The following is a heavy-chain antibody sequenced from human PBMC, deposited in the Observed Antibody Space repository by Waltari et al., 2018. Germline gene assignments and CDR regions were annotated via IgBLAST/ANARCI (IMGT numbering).Heavy chain of an antibody. D-gene: IGHD6-19*01. CDR2: IYPGDSDT. V-gene: IGHV5-51*01. CDR1: GYTFTSYW. Sequence: EVQLVQSGAEVKKPGESVKISCKGSGYTFTSYWIGWVRQMPGKGLEWMGIIYPGDSDTRYSPSFQGQVTISADKSINTAYLQWSRLKASDTAMYYCARRGDIGSGWTWYFDLWGRGTLVTVSS. CDR3: ARRGDIGSGWTWYFDL. J-gene: IGHJ2*01.